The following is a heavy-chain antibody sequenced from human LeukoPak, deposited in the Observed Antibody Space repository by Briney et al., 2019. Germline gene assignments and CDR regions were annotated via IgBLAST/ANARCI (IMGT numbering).Heavy chain of an antibody. D-gene: IGHD3-10*01. CDR2: ISASGGST. J-gene: IGHJ5*02. CDR1: GFTFSSYG. CDR3: AKDYGSGHPGWFDP. Sequence: PGGSLRLSCAVSGFTFSSYGMSWVRQAPGKGLEWVSLISASGGSTYYADSVKGRFTISRDNSKNTLYLQMNSLRAEDTAVYYCAKDYGSGHPGWFDPWGQGTLVTVSS. V-gene: IGHV3-23*01.